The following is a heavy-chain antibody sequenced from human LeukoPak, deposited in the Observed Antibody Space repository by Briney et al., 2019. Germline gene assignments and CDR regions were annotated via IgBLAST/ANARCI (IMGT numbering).Heavy chain of an antibody. V-gene: IGHV1-8*02. CDR2: MNPNSGNT. J-gene: IGHJ6*03. Sequence: GASVKVSCKASGYTFTGYYMHWARQATGQGLEWMGWMNPNSGNTGYAQKFQGRVTMTRNTSISTAYMELSSLRSEDTAVYYCARGSYPRGDRRRPYYYYYMDVWGKGTTVTVSS. CDR3: ARGSYPRGDRRRPYYYYYMDV. D-gene: IGHD2-21*01. CDR1: GYTFTGYY.